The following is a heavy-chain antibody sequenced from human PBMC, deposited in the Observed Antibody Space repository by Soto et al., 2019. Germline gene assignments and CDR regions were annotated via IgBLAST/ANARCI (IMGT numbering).Heavy chain of an antibody. CDR2: TYPGDSDT. J-gene: IGHJ5*02. V-gene: IGHV5-51*01. CDR1: GYSFTNYW. CDR3: ARTVDYYGSGSYFSWFDT. D-gene: IGHD3-10*01. Sequence: GESLKISCKGSGYSFTNYWIGWVRQMPWKGLEWMGITYPGDSDTRYSPSFQGQVTISADKSISTAYLQWSSLKASDTAMYYCARTVDYYGSGSYFSWFDTWGKGNLL.